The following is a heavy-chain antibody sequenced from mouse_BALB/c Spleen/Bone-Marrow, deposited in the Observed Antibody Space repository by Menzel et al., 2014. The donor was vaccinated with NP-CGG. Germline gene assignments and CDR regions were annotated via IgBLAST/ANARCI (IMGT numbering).Heavy chain of an antibody. V-gene: IGHV1-54*01. CDR1: GYAFTNYL. CDR3: ARGAYYGNYFDY. CDR2: INPGSGGT. J-gene: IGHJ2*01. Sequence: QVQLQQPRAELVRPGTSVKVSCKASGYAFTNYLIEWVKQRPGQGLEWIGVINPGSGGTNYNEKFKGKATLTADKSSSTAYMQLSSLTSDDSAVYFCARGAYYGNYFDYWGQGTTLTVSS. D-gene: IGHD2-10*01.